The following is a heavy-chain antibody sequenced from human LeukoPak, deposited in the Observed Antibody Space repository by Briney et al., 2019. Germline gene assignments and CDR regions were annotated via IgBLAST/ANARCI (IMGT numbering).Heavy chain of an antibody. CDR3: ARDSDNAFDI. CDR2: IYYSGST. Sequence: PSETLSLTCAVYGGSFSGYYWSWIRQPPGKGLEWIGSIYYSGSTYYNPSLKSRVTISVDTSKNQFSLKLSSVTAADTAVYYCARDSDNAFDIWGQGTMVTVSS. V-gene: IGHV4-34*01. CDR1: GGSFSGYY. J-gene: IGHJ3*02. D-gene: IGHD3-9*01.